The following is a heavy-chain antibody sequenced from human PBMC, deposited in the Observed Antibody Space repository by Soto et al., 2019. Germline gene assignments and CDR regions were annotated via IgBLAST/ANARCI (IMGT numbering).Heavy chain of an antibody. CDR1: GFSFSAYV. D-gene: IGHD2-2*02. J-gene: IGHJ4*02. CDR3: ARGYCSSTSCYTTHFDS. CDR2: ILYDGSIK. Sequence: PGGSLRLSCAASGFSFSAYVMHWVRQAPGKGLEWVALILYDGSIKYYADSVKGRFTISRDNSKNTLYVQMNSLRAEDTAVYYCARGYCSSTSCYTTHFDSWGQGTLVTVSS. V-gene: IGHV3-30-3*01.